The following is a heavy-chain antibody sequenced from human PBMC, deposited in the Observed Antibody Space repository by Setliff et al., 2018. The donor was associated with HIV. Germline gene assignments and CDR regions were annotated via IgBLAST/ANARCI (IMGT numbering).Heavy chain of an antibody. CDR2: ISYRSSYI. CDR3: SRSQGIGNYYMDV. Sequence: PGGSLRLSCAASDFNFSTYCMNWVRQAPGKGLEWISSISYRSSYIYYSDSVKGRFTISRNDAENSLFLQLNSLRDEDTAVYSCSRSQGIGNYYMDVWGTGTTVTVSS. CDR1: DFNFSTYC. J-gene: IGHJ6*03. V-gene: IGHV3-21*01. D-gene: IGHD2-15*01.